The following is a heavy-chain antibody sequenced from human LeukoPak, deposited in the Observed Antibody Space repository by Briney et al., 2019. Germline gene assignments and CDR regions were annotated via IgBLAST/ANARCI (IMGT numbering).Heavy chain of an antibody. D-gene: IGHD6-19*01. J-gene: IGHJ6*02. CDR3: ARGIAVAGTDNYYYYYGMDV. CDR1: GYTFTSYG. CDR2: ISAYNGNT. Sequence: ASVKVSCKASGYTFTSYGISGVRQAPGQGLEGMGWISAYNGNTNYAQKLQGRVTMTTDTSTSTAYMELRSLRSDDTAVYYCARGIAVAGTDNYYYYYGMDVWGQGTTVTVSS. V-gene: IGHV1-18*01.